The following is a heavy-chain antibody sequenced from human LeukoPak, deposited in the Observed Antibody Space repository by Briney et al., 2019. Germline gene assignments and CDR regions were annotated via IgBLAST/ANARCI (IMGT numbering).Heavy chain of an antibody. CDR1: GFTFSGYG. Sequence: GGSLRLSCATSGFTFSGYGMHWVRQAPGKGLEWVAVISYDGSNKYYADFVKGRFTISRDNSKNTLYLQMNSLRAEDTAAYYCASPISGQSFDIWGQGTMVTVSS. CDR2: ISYDGSNK. D-gene: IGHD6-19*01. CDR3: ASPISGQSFDI. J-gene: IGHJ3*02. V-gene: IGHV3-30*03.